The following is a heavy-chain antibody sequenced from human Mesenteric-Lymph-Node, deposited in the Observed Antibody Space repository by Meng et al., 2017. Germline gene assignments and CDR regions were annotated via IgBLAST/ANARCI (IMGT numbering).Heavy chain of an antibody. V-gene: IGHV3-23*01. CDR1: GFTFSSYA. J-gene: IGHJ6*02. CDR2: ISGSGGST. Sequence: ETLSLTCAASGFTFSSYAMSWVRQAPGKGLEWVSAISGSGGSTYYADSVKGRFSISRDNAKNSLHLQMNSLRAEDTAVYYCARDLLGVFMVRGTIAYQYYGMDVWGQGTTVTVSS. CDR3: ARDLLGVFMVRGTIAYQYYGMDV. D-gene: IGHD3-10*01.